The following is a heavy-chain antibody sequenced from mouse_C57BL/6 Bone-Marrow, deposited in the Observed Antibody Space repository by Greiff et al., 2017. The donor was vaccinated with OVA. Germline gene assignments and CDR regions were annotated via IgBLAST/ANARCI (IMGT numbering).Heavy chain of an antibody. CDR3: ARINYWYFDV. J-gene: IGHJ1*03. CDR1: GFTFSDYG. V-gene: IGHV5-17*01. Sequence: EVKVVESGGGLVKPGGSLKLSCAASGFTFSDYGMHWVRQAPEKGLEWVAYISSGSSTIYYADTVKGRFTISRDNAKNTLFLQMTSLRSEETAMYYCARINYWYFDVWGTGTTVTVSS. CDR2: ISSGSSTI.